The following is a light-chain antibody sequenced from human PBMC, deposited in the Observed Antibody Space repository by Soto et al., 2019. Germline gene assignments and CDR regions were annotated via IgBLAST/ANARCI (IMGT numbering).Light chain of an antibody. V-gene: IGKV3-11*01. J-gene: IGKJ4*01. CDR3: QQGSKWPLT. Sequence: ESVLTQSPATLSLSPGDRATLSCRASQSITNSLAWYRHQPGQPPRLLIYDASKRATGIPARFIGSGSGTHFTLTISSLEPEDFAVYYCQQGSKWPLTFGGGTKVEIK. CDR2: DAS. CDR1: QSITNS.